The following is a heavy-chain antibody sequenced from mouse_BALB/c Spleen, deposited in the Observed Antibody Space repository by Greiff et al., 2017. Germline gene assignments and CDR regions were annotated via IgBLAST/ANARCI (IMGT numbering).Heavy chain of an antibody. D-gene: IGHD2-14*01. CDR2: ILPGSGST. CDR1: GYTFSSYW. J-gene: IGHJ2*01. V-gene: IGHV1-9*01. Sequence: QVQLQQSGAELMKPGASVKISCKATGYTFSSYWIEWVKQRPGHGLEWIGEILPGSGSTNYNEKVKGKATFTADTSSNTAYMQLSSLTSEDSAVYYSAGAVRYFDYWGQGTTLTVSS. CDR3: AGAVRYFDY.